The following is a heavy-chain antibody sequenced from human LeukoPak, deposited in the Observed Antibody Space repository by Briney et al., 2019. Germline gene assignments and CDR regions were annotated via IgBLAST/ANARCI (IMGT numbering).Heavy chain of an antibody. V-gene: IGHV3-7*01. CDR3: ARAGDGTAARDY. D-gene: IGHD2-15*01. CDR1: GLTFSRFW. Sequence: GGSLRLSYAAYGLTFSRFWMSWVRQAPGKGLERVANINENGNEKYYVDSVKGRFTVSRDNAKNSLYLQMNSLRAEDTAVYYCARAGDGTAARDYWGQGTLVTVSS. CDR2: INENGNEK. J-gene: IGHJ4*02.